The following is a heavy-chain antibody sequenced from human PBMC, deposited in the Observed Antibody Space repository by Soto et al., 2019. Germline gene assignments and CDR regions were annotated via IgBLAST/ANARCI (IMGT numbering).Heavy chain of an antibody. V-gene: IGHV3-33*01. D-gene: IGHD3-10*01. CDR3: ARGSGSPLFDP. Sequence: PGGSLRLSCAVSGFTLSSYGMHWVRQAPGKGLEWVAVIWYDGSNKYYADSVKGRFTISRDNSKNTLYLQMNSLRAEDTAVYYCARGSGSPLFDPWGQGALVTVSS. CDR2: IWYDGSNK. J-gene: IGHJ5*02. CDR1: GFTLSSYG.